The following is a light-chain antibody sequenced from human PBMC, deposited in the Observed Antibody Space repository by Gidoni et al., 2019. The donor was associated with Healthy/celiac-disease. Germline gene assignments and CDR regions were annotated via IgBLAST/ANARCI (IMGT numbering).Light chain of an antibody. J-gene: IGKJ4*01. V-gene: IGKV1-39*01. CDR2: AAS. Sequence: DIQLTQSQTSLSASVGDRVTITCRASKSIISYLNCYQQKPGKAPKLLIYAASSLQIGVPSRFSGSVSGTDFTLTIISLQPEDFATYYCQQSYSTPLTFGGGTKVEIK. CDR1: KSIISY. CDR3: QQSYSTPLT.